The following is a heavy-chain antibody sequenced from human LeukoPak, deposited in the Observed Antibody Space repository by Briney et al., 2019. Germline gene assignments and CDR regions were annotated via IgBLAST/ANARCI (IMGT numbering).Heavy chain of an antibody. D-gene: IGHD5-18*01. CDR1: GFIFSSFA. CDR2: VSGSGGST. CDR3: ARDVDTAMVEYAFDI. J-gene: IGHJ3*02. V-gene: IGHV3-23*01. Sequence: GGSLRLSCAASGFIFSSFAMSWVRQAPGKGLEWVSTVSGSGGSTYYADSVKGRFTISRDNSKNTLYLQMNSLRAEDTAVYYCARDVDTAMVEYAFDIWGQGTMVTVSS.